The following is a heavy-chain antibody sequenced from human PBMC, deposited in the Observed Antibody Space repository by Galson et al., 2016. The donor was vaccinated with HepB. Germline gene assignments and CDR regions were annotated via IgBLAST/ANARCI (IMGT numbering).Heavy chain of an antibody. V-gene: IGHV3-23*01. D-gene: IGHD3-10*01. Sequence: SLRLSCAASGFTFSYAWMSWVRQAPGKGLEWVSNIDYSGGATYYADSVKGRFTISRDNSKNTLYLQMNNVRAEDTAVYYCAKDEFRGESGSHQGSYFGMNVWGQGTTVTVSS. J-gene: IGHJ6*02. CDR2: IDYSGGAT. CDR1: GFTFSYAW. CDR3: AKDEFRGESGSHQGSYFGMNV.